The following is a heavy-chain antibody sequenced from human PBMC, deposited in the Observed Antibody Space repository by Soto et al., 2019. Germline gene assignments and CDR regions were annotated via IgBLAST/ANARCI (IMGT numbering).Heavy chain of an antibody. V-gene: IGHV4-39*01. CDR1: GGSISSSSYY. Sequence: SETLSLTCTVSGGSISSSSYYWGWIRQPPGKGLEWIGSIYYSGSTYYNPSLKSRVTISVDTSKNQFSLKLSSVTAADTAVYYCARDAMGYSYGFDYWGQGTLVTVS. D-gene: IGHD5-18*01. CDR2: IYYSGST. J-gene: IGHJ4*02. CDR3: ARDAMGYSYGFDY.